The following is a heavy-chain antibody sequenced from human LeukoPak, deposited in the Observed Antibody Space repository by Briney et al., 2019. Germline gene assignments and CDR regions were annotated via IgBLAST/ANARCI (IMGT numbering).Heavy chain of an antibody. D-gene: IGHD4-17*01. CDR3: AKDPPGDYPTHFDY. CDR2: IGGSGGRT. J-gene: IGHJ4*02. Sequence: GGSLRLSCAASGFTFSSYAMSWVRQAPGKGLEWVSAIGGSGGRTYYADSVKGRFTISRDNSKNTLYLQMNRLRAEDTAGYYCAKDPPGDYPTHFDYWGQGTLVTVSS. V-gene: IGHV3-23*01. CDR1: GFTFSSYA.